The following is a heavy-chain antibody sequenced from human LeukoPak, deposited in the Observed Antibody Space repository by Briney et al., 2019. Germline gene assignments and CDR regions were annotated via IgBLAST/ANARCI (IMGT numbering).Heavy chain of an antibody. CDR3: ARGNHRDRLPN. CDR2: MYYSGST. Sequence: SETLSLTCTVSGGSISSSSYYWGWIRQPPGKGREWIGSMYYSGSTYYNPSLKSRVTISVHTSTNPFSLKLSSVTAADTAVYYCARGNHRDRLPNWGQGTLVTVSS. D-gene: IGHD3-16*01. CDR1: GGSISSSSYY. J-gene: IGHJ4*02. V-gene: IGHV4-39*01.